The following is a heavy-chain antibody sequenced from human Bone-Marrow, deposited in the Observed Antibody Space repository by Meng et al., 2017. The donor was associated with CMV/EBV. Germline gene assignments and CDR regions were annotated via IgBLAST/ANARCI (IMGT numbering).Heavy chain of an antibody. J-gene: IGHJ4*02. CDR2: IIPIFGTA. CDR3: ARLLTSSSEGDY. Sequence: CKAAGGTFSSYAICWVRQAPGQGLEWMGGIIPIFGTANYAQKFQGRVTITTDESTSTAYMELSSLRSEDTAVYYCARLLTSSSEGDYWGQGTLVTVSS. D-gene: IGHD6-6*01. CDR1: GGTFSSYA. V-gene: IGHV1-69*05.